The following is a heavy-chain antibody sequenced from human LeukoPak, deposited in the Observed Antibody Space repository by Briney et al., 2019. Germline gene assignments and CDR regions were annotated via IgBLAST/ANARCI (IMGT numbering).Heavy chain of an antibody. D-gene: IGHD5-12*01. Sequence: ASVKVSCKASGYTFTSYYMHWVRQAPGQGLEWMGIINPSGGSTSYAQKFQGRVTMTRDTSTSTVYMELSSLRSEDTAVYYCARDLALRGQLKWLAYWGQGTLVTVSS. CDR2: INPSGGST. J-gene: IGHJ4*02. CDR1: GYTFTSYY. V-gene: IGHV1-46*01. CDR3: ARDLALRGQLKWLAY.